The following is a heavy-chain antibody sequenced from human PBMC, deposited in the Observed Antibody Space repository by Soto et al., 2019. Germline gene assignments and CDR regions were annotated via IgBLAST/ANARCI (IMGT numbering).Heavy chain of an antibody. V-gene: IGHV4-59*08. CDR1: GGSISSYY. CDR3: ARVDYYDSSGYYLGAFDI. Sequence: SETLSLTCTVSGGSISSYYWSWVRQPPGRGLEWIGFIYNSGSTNYNPSLKSRVTISIDTSQNHFSLKLSSVTAADTAVYYCARVDYYDSSGYYLGAFDIWGQGTMVTVSS. D-gene: IGHD3-22*01. J-gene: IGHJ3*02. CDR2: IYNSGST.